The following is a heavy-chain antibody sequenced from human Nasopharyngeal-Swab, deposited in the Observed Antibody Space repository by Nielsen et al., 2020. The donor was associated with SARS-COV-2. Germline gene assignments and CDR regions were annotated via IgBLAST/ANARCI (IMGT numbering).Heavy chain of an antibody. CDR2: IYYSGST. D-gene: IGHD3-10*01. CDR3: ARGPNRILLWFGELSSSYYYGMDV. Sequence: SETLSLTCTVSGGSISSYYWSWIRQPPGKGLEWIGYIYYSGSTNYNPSLKSRVTISVDTSKNQFSLKLSSVTAADTAVYYCARGPNRILLWFGELSSSYYYGMDVWGQGTTVTVSS. J-gene: IGHJ6*02. V-gene: IGHV4-59*12. CDR1: GGSISSYY.